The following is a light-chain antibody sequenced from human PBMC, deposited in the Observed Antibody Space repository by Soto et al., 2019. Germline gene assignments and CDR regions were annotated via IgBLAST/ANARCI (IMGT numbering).Light chain of an antibody. CDR1: QSLRSEY. CDR2: GAS. J-gene: IGKJ1*01. Sequence: ETVLTQSPGILSLSPGERATLSCRASQSLRSEYLAWFQQKPGQAPRLLIYGASTRAAGIPDRFDGSGSGTAITLNITRLEADELAVYYCQQYGSLPKAFGQGTKVDIK. CDR3: QQYGSLPKA. V-gene: IGKV3-20*01.